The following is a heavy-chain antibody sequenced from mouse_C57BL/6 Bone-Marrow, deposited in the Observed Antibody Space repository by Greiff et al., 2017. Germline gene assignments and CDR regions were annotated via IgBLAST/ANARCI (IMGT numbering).Heavy chain of an antibody. CDR2: FHPYNDDT. V-gene: IGHV1-47*01. CDR1: GYTFTTYP. D-gene: IGHD1-1*01. Sequence: VQLQPSGAELVKPGASVKMSCKASGYTFTTYPIEWMKQNHGKSLEWIGTFHPYNDDTKYNAKFKGKATLTVEKSSSTVYLELSRLTSDDSAVEYCARGTLLGYAMDYWGQGTSVTVSS. CDR3: ARGTLLGYAMDY. J-gene: IGHJ4*01.